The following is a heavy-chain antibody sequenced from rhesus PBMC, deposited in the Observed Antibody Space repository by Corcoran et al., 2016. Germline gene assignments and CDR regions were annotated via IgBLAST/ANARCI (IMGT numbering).Heavy chain of an antibody. CDR1: GYSISSGYG. V-gene: IGHV4-122*02. CDR2: ISYRGSP. CDR3: ARDPYGSSYYFDY. D-gene: IGHD4-29*01. J-gene: IGHJ4*01. Sequence: QLQLQESGPGLVKPSETLSLTCAVSGYSISSGYGWTWIRQPPGKGLQWIGYISYRGSPSYNPSLNSRVTISSDTSKNQFSLKLSSVTAADTAVYYCARDPYGSSYYFDYWGQGVLVTVSS.